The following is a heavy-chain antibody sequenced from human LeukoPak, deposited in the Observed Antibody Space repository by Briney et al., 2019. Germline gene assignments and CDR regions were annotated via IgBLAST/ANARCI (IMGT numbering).Heavy chain of an antibody. V-gene: IGHV1-18*01. Sequence: ASVKVSCKASGYTFTTYGISWVRQAPGQGLEWLGWINSYNGNTNYAQKFQGRVTMTTDTSTTTAYMDLRSLRSDDTALYYCARNRQGLDSSRYSYFDYWGQGTLVTVSS. CDR1: GYTFTTYG. CDR2: INSYNGNT. J-gene: IGHJ4*02. CDR3: ARNRQGLDSSRYSYFDY. D-gene: IGHD3-22*01.